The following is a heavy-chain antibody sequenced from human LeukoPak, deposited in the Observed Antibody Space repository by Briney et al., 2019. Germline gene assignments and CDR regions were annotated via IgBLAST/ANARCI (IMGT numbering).Heavy chain of an antibody. J-gene: IGHJ6*03. D-gene: IGHD3-22*01. CDR2: INPDSGFT. CDR1: GYKFTDDY. V-gene: IGHV1-2*02. Sequence: ASVKVSCKASGYKFTDDYMHWVRQAPGQGLEFMGWINPDSGFTNYAQKFQGRVTMTRDTSISTAYMELSRLRSDDTAVYYCASTASRYYDSSGYYDYYYYMDVWGKGTTVTVSS. CDR3: ASTASRYYDSSGYYDYYYYMDV.